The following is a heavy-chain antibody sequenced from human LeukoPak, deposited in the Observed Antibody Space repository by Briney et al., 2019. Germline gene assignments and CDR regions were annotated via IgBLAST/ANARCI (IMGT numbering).Heavy chain of an antibody. D-gene: IGHD2-21*01. CDR1: GFTFSSYW. CDR2: INHSGST. Sequence: GSLRLSCAASGFTFSSYWMSWIRQPPGKGLEWIGEINHSGSTNYNPSLKSRVTISVDTSKNQFSLKLSSVTAADTAVYYCARDTSGDYYYGMDVWGQGTTVTVSS. V-gene: IGHV4-34*01. CDR3: ARDTSGDYYYGMDV. J-gene: IGHJ6*02.